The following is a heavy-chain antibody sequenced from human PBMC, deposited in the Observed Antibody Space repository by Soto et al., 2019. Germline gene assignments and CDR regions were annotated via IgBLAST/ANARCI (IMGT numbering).Heavy chain of an antibody. CDR1: SDSLTITSHY. Sequence: SETLSLTYIVSSDSLTITSHYWGWVRQPPGKGLEWIGNVYYSGSLYFNPSLKGRATISLDTSKNQLTLTLTSVTAADTAVYYCASENIVGSRTYYFDNWGQGALVTVSS. D-gene: IGHD5-12*01. V-gene: IGHV4-39*01. CDR3: ASENIVGSRTYYFDN. J-gene: IGHJ4*02. CDR2: VYYSGSL.